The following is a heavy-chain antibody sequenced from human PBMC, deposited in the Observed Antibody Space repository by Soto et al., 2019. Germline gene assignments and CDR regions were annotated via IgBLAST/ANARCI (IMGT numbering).Heavy chain of an antibody. J-gene: IGHJ6*02. CDR2: IYYSGST. CDR3: PRRLLTVQPILYYYYGMDV. Sequence: PSETLSLTCTVSGGSISSSSYYWGWIRQPPGKGLEWIGSIYYSGSTYYNPSLKSRVTISVDTSKNQFSLKLSSVTAADTAVYYCPRRLLTVQPILYYYYGMDVSGQGTTVRVSS. D-gene: IGHD3-9*01. V-gene: IGHV4-39*01. CDR1: GGSISSSSYY.